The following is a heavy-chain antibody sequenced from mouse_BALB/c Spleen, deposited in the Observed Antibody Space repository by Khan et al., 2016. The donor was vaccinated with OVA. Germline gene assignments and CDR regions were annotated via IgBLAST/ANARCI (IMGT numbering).Heavy chain of an antibody. Sequence: VELVESGPGLVRPSQTLSITCTVSGFSLTTYGVHWVRQSPGKGLEWLGVIRSAGKTDYNAAFISRLSITKDNSKSQVFFKMHSLQADDTAMYYCARNSYMYDFTYWGQGTLVTVSA. J-gene: IGHJ3*01. CDR3: ARNSYMYDFTY. CDR2: IRSAGKT. V-gene: IGHV2-2*01. CDR1: GFSLTTYG. D-gene: IGHD2-14*01.